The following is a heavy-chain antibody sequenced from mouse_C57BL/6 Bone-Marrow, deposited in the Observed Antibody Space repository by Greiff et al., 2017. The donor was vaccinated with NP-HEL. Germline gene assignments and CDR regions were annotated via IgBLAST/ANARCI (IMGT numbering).Heavy chain of an antibody. J-gene: IGHJ1*03. CDR3: ARSASVDFDV. V-gene: IGHV1-42*01. CDR1: GYSFTGYY. CDR2: INPSTGGT. D-gene: IGHD6-1*01. Sequence: VQLQQSGPELVKPGASVKISCKASGYSFTGYYMNWVKQSPEKSLEWIGEINPSTGGTTYNQKFKAKATLTVDKSSSTAYMQLKSLTSEDSAVYYCARSASVDFDVWGTGTTVTVSS.